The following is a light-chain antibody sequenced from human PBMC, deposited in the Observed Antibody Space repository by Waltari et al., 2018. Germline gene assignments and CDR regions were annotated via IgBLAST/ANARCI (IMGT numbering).Light chain of an antibody. J-gene: IGKJ4*01. CDR1: QTINNNF. V-gene: IGKV3-20*01. CDR2: GAS. Sequence: IVLTQSPDTLSLSPRQRATLPCRASQTINNNFSVWYQQKPGQAPRILIHGASSRATGFPDRFSGSGSGTDVTLAISRLEPEDVAVYYCQQYDGSILTFGGGTKVEI. CDR3: QQYDGSILT.